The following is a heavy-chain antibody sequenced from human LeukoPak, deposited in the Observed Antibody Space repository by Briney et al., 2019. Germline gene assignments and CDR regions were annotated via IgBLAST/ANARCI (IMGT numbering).Heavy chain of an antibody. J-gene: IGHJ5*01. CDR3: ARDSCSSSTCLDS. Sequence: GGSLRLSCAASGFTFSSYAMSWVRQAPGKGLEWVSAISGSGGSTYYADSVKGRFTISRDSPKNTLFLQMNSLRAEDTAVYYCARDSCSSSTCLDSWGQGTLVTVSS. CDR2: ISGSGGST. D-gene: IGHD2-2*01. CDR1: GFTFSSYA. V-gene: IGHV3-23*01.